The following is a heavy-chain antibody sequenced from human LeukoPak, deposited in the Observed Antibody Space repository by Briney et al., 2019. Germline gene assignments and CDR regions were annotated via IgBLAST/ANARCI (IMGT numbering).Heavy chain of an antibody. J-gene: IGHJ3*01. CDR3: AKDPNGDLVGAFDA. Sequence: GASLRLSCAPSGLTFSTSAMVWVRQPPGGGLEWVTGITGSGHVSSPADSVKDRFAISRDNSKNTLYLQMTSLRAEDAAIYYCAKDPNGDLVGAFDAWGEGRKVIVSS. CDR1: GLTFSTSA. D-gene: IGHD4-17*01. CDR2: ITGSGHVS. V-gene: IGHV3-23*01.